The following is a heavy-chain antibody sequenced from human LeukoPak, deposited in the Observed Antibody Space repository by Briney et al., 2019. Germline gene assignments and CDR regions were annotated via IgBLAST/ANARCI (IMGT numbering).Heavy chain of an antibody. CDR1: GGSISSSSYY. Sequence: SETLSLTCTVSGGSISSSSYYWGWIRQPPGKGLEWIGSIYYSGSTYYNPSLKSRVTISVDTSKNQFSLKLSSVTAADTAVYYCARLGYHYYDSSGYYYWGIDYWGQGTLVTVSS. CDR2: IYYSGST. D-gene: IGHD3-22*01. J-gene: IGHJ4*02. CDR3: ARLGYHYYDSSGYYYWGIDY. V-gene: IGHV4-39*01.